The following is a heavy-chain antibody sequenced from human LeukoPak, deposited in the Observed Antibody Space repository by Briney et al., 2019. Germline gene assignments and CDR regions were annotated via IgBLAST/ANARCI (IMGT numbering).Heavy chain of an antibody. CDR2: IIPIFGTA. CDR3: ARDDGGSYNFDY. Sequence: SSVKVSCKASGGTFSSYAISWVRQAPGQGLEWMGGIIPIFGTANYAQKFQGRVTIAADESTSTAYMELSSLRSDDTAVYYCARDDGGSYNFDYWGQGTLVTVSS. J-gene: IGHJ4*02. V-gene: IGHV1-69*01. D-gene: IGHD1-26*01. CDR1: GGTFSSYA.